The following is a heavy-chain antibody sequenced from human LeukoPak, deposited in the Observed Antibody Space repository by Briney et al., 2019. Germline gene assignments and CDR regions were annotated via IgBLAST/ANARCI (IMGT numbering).Heavy chain of an antibody. CDR2: IRDSGSST. Sequence: QPGGSLRLSGAASGFTISNYAGRWGRQARGEGRGWGSTIRDSGSSTYYAVSVKGRFTISRDTSQTTLFLQMDSLRAEDTAIYYSANVPYSDYGSGRPPFMDVWGQGTTVAVSS. CDR3: ANVPYSDYGSGRPPFMDV. D-gene: IGHD3-10*01. CDR1: GFTISNYA. V-gene: IGHV3-23*01. J-gene: IGHJ6*02.